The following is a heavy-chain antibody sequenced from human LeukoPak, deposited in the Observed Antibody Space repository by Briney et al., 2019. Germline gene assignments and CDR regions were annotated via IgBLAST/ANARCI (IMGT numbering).Heavy chain of an antibody. CDR3: AKDRHIAAAVYYYSMDV. J-gene: IGHJ6*03. CDR2: INAYNGNT. Sequence: GASVKVSCKASGYTFTSYIISWVRQAPGQGLEWMGWINAYNGNTDYAQRVQGRVTMTTDPSTSTAYMELRSLRSDDTAVYYCAKDRHIAAAVYYYSMDVWGKGTPVTVSS. D-gene: IGHD6-13*01. CDR1: GYTFTSYI. V-gene: IGHV1-18*01.